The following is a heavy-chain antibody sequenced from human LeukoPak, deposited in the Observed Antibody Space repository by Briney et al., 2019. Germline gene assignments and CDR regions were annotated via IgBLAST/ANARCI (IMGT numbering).Heavy chain of an antibody. CDR2: ITSTSNTI. D-gene: IGHD5-18*01. Sequence: PGGSLRLSCAASGFTFSSYNMNWVRQAPGKGLGWVSYITSTSNTIYYADSVKGRFTISRDNAKNSLYLQMNSLRAEDTAVYYCARRKIYSYGYDYWGQGTLVTVSS. J-gene: IGHJ4*02. CDR3: ARRKIYSYGYDY. V-gene: IGHV3-48*04. CDR1: GFTFSSYN.